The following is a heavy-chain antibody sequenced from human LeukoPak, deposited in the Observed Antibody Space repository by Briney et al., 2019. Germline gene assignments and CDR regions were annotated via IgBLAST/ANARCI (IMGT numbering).Heavy chain of an antibody. CDR3: ARGIAAAGTSSWWFDP. Sequence: SETLSLTCTVSGGSISSGDYYWSWIRQPPGKGLEWIGYIYDSGRTYYNPSLKRRVTISVGTSKNQFSLKLSSVTGADTAVYHCARGIAAAGTSSWWFDPWGQATLLTVSS. CDR2: IYDSGRT. CDR1: GGSISSGDYY. J-gene: IGHJ5*02. V-gene: IGHV4-30-4*01. D-gene: IGHD6-13*01.